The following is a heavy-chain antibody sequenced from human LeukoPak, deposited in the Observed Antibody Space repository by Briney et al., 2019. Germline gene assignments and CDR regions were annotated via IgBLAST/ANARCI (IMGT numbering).Heavy chain of an antibody. J-gene: IGHJ6*03. CDR2: INAGNGNT. CDR3: ARGPLDPIVGAMSSDYYYYMDV. V-gene: IGHV1-3*03. Sequence: GASVKVSCKASGYTFTSYAMHWVRQAPGQRLEWMGWINAGNGNTKYSQEFQGRVTITRDTSASTAYMELSSLRSEDMAVYYCARGPLDPIVGAMSSDYYYYMDVWGKGTTVTVSS. D-gene: IGHD1-26*01. CDR1: GYTFTSYA.